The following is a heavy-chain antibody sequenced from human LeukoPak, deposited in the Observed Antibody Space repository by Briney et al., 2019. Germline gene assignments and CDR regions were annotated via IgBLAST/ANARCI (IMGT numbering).Heavy chain of an antibody. CDR3: ARFYDFRHFDV. J-gene: IGHJ2*01. D-gene: IGHD3-3*01. Sequence: NPGGSLRLSCVVSGFIFDDYYMSWIRQAPGKGLEWISYISGSDNTVFYADSVQGRFTISRDNTKNSLYLQMNSLRTEDTAVYYCARFYDFRHFDVWGRGTLVAVSS. V-gene: IGHV3-11*04. CDR2: ISGSDNTV. CDR1: GFIFDDYY.